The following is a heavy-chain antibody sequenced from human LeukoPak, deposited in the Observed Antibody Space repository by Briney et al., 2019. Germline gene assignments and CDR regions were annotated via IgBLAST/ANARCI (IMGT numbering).Heavy chain of an antibody. CDR2: TNHSGST. J-gene: IGHJ3*02. CDR3: ARGRVVVITPGDAFDI. CDR1: GGSFSGYY. V-gene: IGHV4-34*01. D-gene: IGHD3-22*01. Sequence: PSETLSLTCAVYGGSFSGYYWSWIRQPPGKGLEWIGETNHSGSTNYNPSLKSRVTISVDTSKNQFSLKLSSVTAADTAVYYCARGRVVVITPGDAFDIWGQGTMVTVSS.